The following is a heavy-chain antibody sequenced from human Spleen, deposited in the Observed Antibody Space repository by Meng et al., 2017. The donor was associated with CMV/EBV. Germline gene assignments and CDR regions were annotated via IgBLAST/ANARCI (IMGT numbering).Heavy chain of an antibody. Sequence: SETSLTCAVYGGSFSGYYWSWIRQPPGKGLEWIGEINHSGSTNYNPSLKSRVTISVDTSKNQFSLKLSSVTAADTAVYYCARGASVVVVAATRGSLNQYYYYYGMDVWGQGTTVTVSS. D-gene: IGHD2-15*01. V-gene: IGHV4-34*01. CDR2: INHSGST. CDR3: ARGASVVVVAATRGSLNQYYYYYGMDV. CDR1: GGSFSGYY. J-gene: IGHJ6*02.